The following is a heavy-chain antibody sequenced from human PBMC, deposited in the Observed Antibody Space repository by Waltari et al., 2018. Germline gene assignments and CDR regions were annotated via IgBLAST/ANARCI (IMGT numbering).Heavy chain of an antibody. V-gene: IGHV3-21*01. Sequence: EVQLVESGGGLVKPGGSLRLSCAASGFTFSSYSMNWVRQAPGKGLVWVSSISSSSSYIYYADSVKGRFTISRDNAKNSLYLQMNSLRAEDTAVYYCARDVGVVVVAATYYFDYWGQGTLVTVSS. CDR1: GFTFSSYS. D-gene: IGHD2-15*01. J-gene: IGHJ4*02. CDR3: ARDVGVVVVAATYYFDY. CDR2: ISSSSSYI.